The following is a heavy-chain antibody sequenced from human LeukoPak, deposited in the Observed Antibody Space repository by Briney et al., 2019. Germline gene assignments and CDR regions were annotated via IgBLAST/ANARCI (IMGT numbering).Heavy chain of an antibody. J-gene: IGHJ4*02. CDR1: GYTFTSYG. V-gene: IGHV1-18*01. CDR3: GTYYYGSGSYGPVDY. D-gene: IGHD3-10*01. CDR2: ISAYKVNT. Sequence: ASLKVSCKASGYTFTSYGISWVRQAPGQGREWMGSISAYKVNTNYAKKLQGRVTMTTDTSTSTAYMELRSLRSDDTAVYYCGTYYYGSGSYGPVDYWGQGTLVTVSS.